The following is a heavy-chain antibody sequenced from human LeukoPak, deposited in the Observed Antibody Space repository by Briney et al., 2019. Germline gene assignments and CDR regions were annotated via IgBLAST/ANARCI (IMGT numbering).Heavy chain of an antibody. J-gene: IGHJ4*02. CDR3: ARQYSK. V-gene: IGHV4-39*01. Sequence: PSETLSLTCTASGFTINTGGDYWGWIRQTPGKVLEWIASISYSGASFYNPSLKSRVTISRDTSKNQFSLRLTSVSAADTVVYYCARQYSKWGQGTLLTVSS. CDR2: ISYSGAS. CDR1: GFTINTGGDY. D-gene: IGHD5-12*01.